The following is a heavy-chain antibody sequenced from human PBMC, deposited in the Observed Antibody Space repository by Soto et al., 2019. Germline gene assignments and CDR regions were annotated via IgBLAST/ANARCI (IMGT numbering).Heavy chain of an antibody. CDR3: ARDLGYWRSGTCQREWFDP. CDR2: VSGDNGNT. CDR1: GYTFSSHG. D-gene: IGHD1-26*01. Sequence: QVQLVQSGAEVKKPGTSVKVSCTASGYTFSSHGISWVRQAPGQGLQWIGWVSGDNGNTNYAQSLQGRVTMTTDTSTNTCHMELRSLRSDDTAVYYCARDLGYWRSGTCQREWFDPWGHGTLVIVSS. J-gene: IGHJ5*02. V-gene: IGHV1-18*01.